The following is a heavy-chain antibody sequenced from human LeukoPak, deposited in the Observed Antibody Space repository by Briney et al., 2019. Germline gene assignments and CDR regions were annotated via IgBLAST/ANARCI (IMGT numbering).Heavy chain of an antibody. Sequence: SETLSLTCTVSGYSISSGYYWGWIRQPPGKGLEWIGSIYHSGRTNYNPSLKSRVTISVDTSKNQFSLKLSSVTAADTAVYYCARDPTTVDSSSAPYYYYMDVWGKGTTATVSS. CDR3: ARDPTTVDSSSAPYYYYMDV. J-gene: IGHJ6*03. V-gene: IGHV4-38-2*02. CDR1: GYSISSGYY. D-gene: IGHD6-6*01. CDR2: IYHSGRT.